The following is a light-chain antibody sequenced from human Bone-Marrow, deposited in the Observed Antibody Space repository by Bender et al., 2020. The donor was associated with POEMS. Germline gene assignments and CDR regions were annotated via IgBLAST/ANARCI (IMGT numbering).Light chain of an antibody. CDR2: SDN. J-gene: IGLJ3*02. Sequence: QSVLTQPPSASGTPGQRVTISCSGSNSNIGTNAVNWYQQFPGTAPKLLIYSDNQRPSGVPDRFYAFKSGASAALSISGLQSEDEDDYYWAAWDAGLSGGVFGGGTKLTV. CDR3: AAWDAGLSGGV. CDR1: NSNIGTNA. V-gene: IGLV1-44*01.